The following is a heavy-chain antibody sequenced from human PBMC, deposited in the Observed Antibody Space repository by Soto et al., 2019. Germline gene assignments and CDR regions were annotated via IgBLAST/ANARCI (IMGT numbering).Heavy chain of an antibody. V-gene: IGHV1-69*02. J-gene: IGHJ4*02. CDR2: IIPMLGMS. CDR1: GDTFNFYT. CDR3: ATNYGSGSAHFDN. Sequence: QVQLVQSGAEVKKPGSSVKVSCTASGDTFNFYTISWVRQAPGQGLEWMGRIIPMLGMSNYAQNFQGRVTMSADKSTSTAYMELSSLRSEDTALYYCATNYGSGSAHFDNWGQGTLVTVSS. D-gene: IGHD3-10*01.